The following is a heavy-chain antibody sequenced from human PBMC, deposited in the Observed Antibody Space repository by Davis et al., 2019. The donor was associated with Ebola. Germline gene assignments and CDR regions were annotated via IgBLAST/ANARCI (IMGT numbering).Heavy chain of an antibody. CDR3: AREEGILVAPAAMVGLDV. D-gene: IGHD2-2*01. Sequence: ASVKVSCKASGYTFTSYGISWVRQAPGQGLEWMGWISAYNGNTNSAQKFQGRVRMTTDTSTGTAYMELRSLRSDDTAVYYCAREEGILVAPAAMVGLDVWGQGTTVTVSS. CDR2: ISAYNGNT. CDR1: GYTFTSYG. V-gene: IGHV1-18*01. J-gene: IGHJ6*02.